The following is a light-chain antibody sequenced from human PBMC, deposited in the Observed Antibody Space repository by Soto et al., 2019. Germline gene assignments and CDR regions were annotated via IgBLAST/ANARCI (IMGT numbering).Light chain of an antibody. CDR2: GAS. J-gene: IGKJ4*01. V-gene: IGKV3-20*01. CDR1: QSVSSSY. Sequence: EIVLTQSPGTLSLSPGERATLSCRASQSVSSSYLAWYQQKPGQAPRLLIYGASSRATCIPDRFSGSGSGTDFTLTISRLEPEDFAVYYCQQYGSSPPLTFGGGTKVDIK. CDR3: QQYGSSPPLT.